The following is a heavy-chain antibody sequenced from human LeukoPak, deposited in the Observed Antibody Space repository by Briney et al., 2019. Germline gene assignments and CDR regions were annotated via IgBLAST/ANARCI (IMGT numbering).Heavy chain of an antibody. CDR2: ISSSSSYI. CDR1: GFTFSSYS. J-gene: IGHJ6*03. Sequence: TPGGSLRLSCAASGFTFSSYSMNWVRQAPGKGLEWVSSISSSSSYIYYADSVKGRFTISRDNAKNSLYLQMNSLRAEDTAVYYCAREGYGDYEFPYYYYYMDVWGKGTTVTISS. D-gene: IGHD4-17*01. CDR3: AREGYGDYEFPYYYYYMDV. V-gene: IGHV3-21*01.